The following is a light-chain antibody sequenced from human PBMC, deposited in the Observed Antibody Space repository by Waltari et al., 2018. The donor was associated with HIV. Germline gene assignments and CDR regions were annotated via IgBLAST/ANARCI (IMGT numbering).Light chain of an antibody. V-gene: IGLV3-21*02. CDR3: QVWDTSRDHPL. CDR2: ENS. J-gene: IGLJ3*02. CDR1: DIGNKR. Sequence: SYVLSQPPSVSVAPGQTARIPCWGNDIGNKRVHWYQQRAGQAPVLVVYENSHRPSVIPERFACSSSGNTATRSIGSVEAGDEAGDEADYYCQVWDTSRDHPLFGGGTKLTVL.